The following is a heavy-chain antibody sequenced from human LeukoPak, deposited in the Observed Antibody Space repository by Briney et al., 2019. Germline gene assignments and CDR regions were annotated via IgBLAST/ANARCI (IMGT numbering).Heavy chain of an antibody. CDR3: ARVPKPFYDYVWGSYRPRRYFDY. Sequence: SGTLSLTCAVYGGSFSGYYWSWIRQPPGKGLEWIGEINHSGSTNYNPSLKSRVTISVDTSKNQFSLKLSSVTAADTAVYYCARVPKPFYDYVWGSYRPRRYFDYWGQGTLVTVSS. CDR2: INHSGST. CDR1: GGSFSGYY. J-gene: IGHJ4*02. D-gene: IGHD3-16*02. V-gene: IGHV4-34*01.